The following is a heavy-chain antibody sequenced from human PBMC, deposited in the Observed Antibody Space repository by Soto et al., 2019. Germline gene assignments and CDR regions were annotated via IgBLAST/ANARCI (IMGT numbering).Heavy chain of an antibody. CDR2: ISAYNGNT. J-gene: IGHJ4*02. CDR3: ARDFGGNYYGSGSYYNNY. Sequence: QVPLVQSGAEVKKPGASVKVSCKASGYTFTSYGISWVRQAPGQGLEWMGWISAYNGNTNYAQKLQGRVTMTTDTSTSTAYMELRSLRSDDTAVYYCARDFGGNYYGSGSYYNNYWGQGTLVTVSS. D-gene: IGHD3-10*01. V-gene: IGHV1-18*01. CDR1: GYTFTSYG.